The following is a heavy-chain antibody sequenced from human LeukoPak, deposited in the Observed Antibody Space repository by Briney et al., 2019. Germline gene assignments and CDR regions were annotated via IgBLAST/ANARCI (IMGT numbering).Heavy chain of an antibody. V-gene: IGHV3-7*01. CDR3: AKDEVGGHFEY. J-gene: IGHJ4*02. CDR2: VNENGRDI. CDR1: GFTFSSYS. Sequence: GGSLSLSCAASGFTFSSYSMNWVRQAPGRGLEWVAKVNENGRDIYYADSVKGRFTISRDNAKNSVYLQMKNLRAEDTAVYYCAKDEVGGHFEYWGQGILVTVSS.